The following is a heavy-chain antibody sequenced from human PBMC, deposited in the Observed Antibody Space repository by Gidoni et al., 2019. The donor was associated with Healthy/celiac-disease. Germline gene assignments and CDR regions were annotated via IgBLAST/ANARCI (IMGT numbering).Heavy chain of an antibody. V-gene: IGHV3-21*01. CDR3: ARDLPVSDY. J-gene: IGHJ4*02. CDR1: GFTFSSYS. Sequence: EVQLVESGGGLVKPGGSLRLYCAASGFTFSSYSMNWVRQSPGKGLEGVSSISSSSSYIYYADSVKGRFTIARDNAKNSLYLQMNSLRAEDTAVYYCARDLPVSDYWGQGTLVTVSS. CDR2: ISSSSSYI.